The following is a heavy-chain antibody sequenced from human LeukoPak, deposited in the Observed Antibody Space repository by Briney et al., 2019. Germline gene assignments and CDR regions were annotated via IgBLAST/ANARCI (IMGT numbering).Heavy chain of an antibody. CDR3: AKGSSGWYFSFYYYYMDV. J-gene: IGHJ6*03. Sequence: GGSLRLSCAASGFTFSSYGMSWVRQAPGKGLEWVSAISGSGGSTYYADSVKGRFTISRDNSKNTLYLQMNSLRAEDTAVYYCAKGSSGWYFSFYYYYMDVWGKGTTVTVSS. D-gene: IGHD6-19*01. V-gene: IGHV3-23*01. CDR1: GFTFSSYG. CDR2: ISGSGGST.